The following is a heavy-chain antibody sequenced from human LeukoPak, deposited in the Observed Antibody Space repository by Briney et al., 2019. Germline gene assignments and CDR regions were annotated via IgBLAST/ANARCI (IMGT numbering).Heavy chain of an antibody. V-gene: IGHV3-23*01. J-gene: IGHJ4*01. CDR1: GFTFSASA. CDR2: ISGSGVET. CDR3: VKRSRDGYNSPLDN. Sequence: PGGSLRLSCAASGFTFSASAINWVRQAPGMGLDWVSQISGSGVETYYADSVQGRFTISRDNSENTFYLQMNSLRAEDTAVYYCVKRSRDGYNSPLDNWGQGTQVTVSS. D-gene: IGHD5-24*01.